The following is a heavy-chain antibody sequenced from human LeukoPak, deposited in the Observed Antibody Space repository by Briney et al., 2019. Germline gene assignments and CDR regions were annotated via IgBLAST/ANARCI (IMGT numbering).Heavy chain of an antibody. CDR3: ARRSLREAYNRFDP. J-gene: IGHJ5*02. V-gene: IGHV4-39*01. CDR1: GGSVTTSSYY. D-gene: IGHD3-10*01. Sequence: PSGTLSLTCTVSGGSVTTSSYYWGWIRQPPGKGLEWIGSMSHSGSAFYNPSLKSRVSISVDTSKNQFSLRVTSVTAADTALYYCARRSLREAYNRFDPWGQGTLVTVSS. CDR2: MSHSGSA.